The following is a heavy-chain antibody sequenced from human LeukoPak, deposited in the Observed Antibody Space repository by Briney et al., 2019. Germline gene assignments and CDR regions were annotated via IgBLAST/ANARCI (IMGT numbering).Heavy chain of an antibody. CDR3: AINGGGDSGYGNFDY. J-gene: IGHJ4*02. D-gene: IGHD5-12*01. V-gene: IGHV3-9*01. CDR2: INWNSDSI. Sequence: GGSLRLSCAVSGFTFDDYAMHWVRQVPGKGLEGVSGINWNSDSIGYADSVKGRFTTSRDNAKNSLYLQMNSLRAEDTAFYYCAINGGGDSGYGNFDYWGQGTLVTVSS. CDR1: GFTFDDYA.